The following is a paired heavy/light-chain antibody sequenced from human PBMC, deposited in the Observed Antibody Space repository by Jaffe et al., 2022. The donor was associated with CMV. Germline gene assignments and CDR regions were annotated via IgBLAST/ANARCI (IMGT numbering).Light chain of an antibody. V-gene: IGLV2-11*01. CDR1: SSDVGGYNS. CDR3: CSNAGSYTSV. J-gene: IGLJ3*02. Sequence: QSALTQPRSVSGSPGQSVTISCTGTSSDVGGYNSVSWYQQHPGKAPKLMIYDVSQRPSGVPDRFSGSKSGYTASLTISGLQAEDEADYYCCSNAGSYTSVFGGGTKLTVL. CDR2: DVS.
Heavy chain of an antibody. Sequence: EVQLVESGGDLVKPGGSLRLSCAASGFTFSSYSMNWVRQAPGKGLEWVSSISHSSTYIYYADSVKGRFTISRDSAKNSLYLQMSSLRAEDTAVYYCARRPAAIDAFDIWGQGTMVTVSS. CDR3: ARRPAAIDAFDI. V-gene: IGHV3-21*06. J-gene: IGHJ3*02. CDR2: ISHSSTYI. CDR1: GFTFSSYS. D-gene: IGHD2-2*01.